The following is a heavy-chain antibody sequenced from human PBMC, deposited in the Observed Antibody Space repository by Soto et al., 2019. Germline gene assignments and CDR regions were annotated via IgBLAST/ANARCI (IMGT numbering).Heavy chain of an antibody. CDR2: IYYSGST. D-gene: IGHD6-13*01. J-gene: IGHJ6*02. CDR1: GGSISSGDYY. V-gene: IGHV4-30-4*01. Sequence: SETLSLTGTVSGGSISSGDYYWSWIRQPPGKGLEWIGYIYYSGSTYYNPSLKSRVTISVDTSKNQFSLKLSSVTAADTAVYYCARIAAAGTGNYYYGMDVWGQGTTVTSP. CDR3: ARIAAAGTGNYYYGMDV.